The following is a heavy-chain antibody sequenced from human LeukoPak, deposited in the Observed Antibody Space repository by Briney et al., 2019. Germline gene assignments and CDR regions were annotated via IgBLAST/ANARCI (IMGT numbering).Heavy chain of an antibody. CDR1: GYTFSRYD. Sequence: ASVKVSCKASGYTFSRYDINWVRQAPGQGLEWMGWMNPNSGNTGYAQKFQGRVTINRNSSISIAYMELRSLRSEDTATYYCARVRGGGWAAFDLWGQGTVVTVFS. J-gene: IGHJ3*01. CDR3: ARVRGGGWAAFDL. CDR2: MNPNSGNT. V-gene: IGHV1-8*03. D-gene: IGHD6-19*01.